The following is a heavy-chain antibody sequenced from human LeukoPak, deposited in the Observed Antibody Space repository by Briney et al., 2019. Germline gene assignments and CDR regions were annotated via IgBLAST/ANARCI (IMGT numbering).Heavy chain of an antibody. CDR3: AREHNYGSGSYYIDN. CDR1: GGSISSYY. CDR2: IYHGGST. Sequence: PSETLSLTCTVSGGSISSYYWSWVRQPPGEGLEWIGEIYHGGSTNYNPSLKSRVTISVDKSKNQVSLKLTSVTAADTAVYYCAREHNYGSGSYYIDNWGQGTLVTVSS. V-gene: IGHV4-59*12. D-gene: IGHD3-10*01. J-gene: IGHJ4*02.